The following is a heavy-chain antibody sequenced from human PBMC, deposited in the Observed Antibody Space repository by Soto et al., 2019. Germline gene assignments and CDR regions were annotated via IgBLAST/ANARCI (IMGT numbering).Heavy chain of an antibody. D-gene: IGHD5-18*01. J-gene: IGHJ3*02. CDR1: GGTFSTSS. CDR3: ARGHQNGGYSESFDI. CDR2: ILPVFGTT. V-gene: IGHV1-69*14. Sequence: QVHLVQSGAEVKKPGSSVKVSCKASGGTFSTSSINWLRQAPGQRPEWMGNILPVFGTTDYAQKFRDRVTITADKSTDTSYMELRSLFSEDAAVYNFARGHQNGGYSESFDIWGQGTVVTVSS.